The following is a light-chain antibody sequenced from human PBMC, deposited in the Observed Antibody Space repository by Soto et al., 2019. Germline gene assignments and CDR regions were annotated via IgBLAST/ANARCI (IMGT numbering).Light chain of an antibody. CDR3: SSYAGSDVFV. CDR2: EVS. Sequence: QSVLTQHPSASGSPGQSVAISCTGASSDVGAYNYAAWYQQHPGKVPKLMIYEVSKRPSGVPDRFSGSKSGNTASLTVSGLQADDEADYYCSSYAGSDVFVFGTGTKVTVL. V-gene: IGLV2-8*01. CDR1: SSDVGAYNY. J-gene: IGLJ1*01.